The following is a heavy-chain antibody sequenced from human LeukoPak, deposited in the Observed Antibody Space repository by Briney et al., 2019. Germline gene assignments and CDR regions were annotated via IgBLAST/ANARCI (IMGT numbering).Heavy chain of an antibody. D-gene: IGHD2-2*01. J-gene: IGHJ4*02. CDR3: ARDPLGLPAD. Sequence: PSETLSLTCTVSGGSISSYYWSWIRQPAGKGLEWIGHIYSTGSTNYNPALKSRVTMSVDTSKNQFSLNLSSVTAADTPVYYCARDPLGLPADWGQGTLVTVSS. CDR2: IYSTGST. V-gene: IGHV4-4*07. CDR1: GGSISSYY.